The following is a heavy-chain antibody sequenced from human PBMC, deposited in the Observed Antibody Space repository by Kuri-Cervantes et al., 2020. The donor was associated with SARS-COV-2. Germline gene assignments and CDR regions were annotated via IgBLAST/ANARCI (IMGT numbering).Heavy chain of an antibody. CDR3: TTDPSPPYYYDSSGYSGY. Sequence: GESLKISCAASGFTFSDHYMDWVRQAPGKGLEWVGRIKSKTDGGTTDYAAPVKGRFTISRDDSKNTLYLQMNSLKTEDTAVYYCTTDPSPPYYYDSSGYSGYWGQGTLVTVSS. CDR1: GFTFSDHY. J-gene: IGHJ4*02. V-gene: IGHV3-15*01. CDR2: IKSKTDGGTT. D-gene: IGHD3-22*01.